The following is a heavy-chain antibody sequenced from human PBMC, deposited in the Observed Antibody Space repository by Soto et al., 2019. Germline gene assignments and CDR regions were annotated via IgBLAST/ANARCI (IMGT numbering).Heavy chain of an antibody. CDR3: AKDLGYCSGGSCYSPDAFDI. CDR2: ISGSGGST. Sequence: CGPITLSCTASGLTFRSYAMSWVRPAPGKWLESVSAISGSGGSTYYADSVKGRFSISRDNSKNTLYLQMNSLRAEDTAVYYCAKDLGYCSGGSCYSPDAFDIWGQGTMVTVSS. CDR1: GLTFRSYA. J-gene: IGHJ3*02. D-gene: IGHD2-15*01. V-gene: IGHV3-23*01.